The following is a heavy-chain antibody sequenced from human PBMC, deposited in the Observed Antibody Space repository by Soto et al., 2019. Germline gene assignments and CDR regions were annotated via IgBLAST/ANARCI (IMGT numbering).Heavy chain of an antibody. J-gene: IGHJ4*02. Sequence: PGGSLRLSCAASGFTFTNYWMHWVRQVPGKGLVWVSRIDGFVAGTSYSDSVRGRFTISRDNAENMLYLQMNCLRAEDTAVYSCTKVFEYWGQGTLVTVSS. CDR1: GFTFTNYW. CDR2: IDGFVAGT. V-gene: IGHV3-74*01. CDR3: TKVFEY.